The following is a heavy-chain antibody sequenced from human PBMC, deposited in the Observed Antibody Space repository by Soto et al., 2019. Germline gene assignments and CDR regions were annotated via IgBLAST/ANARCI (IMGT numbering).Heavy chain of an antibody. D-gene: IGHD3-10*01. CDR2: INPSGGST. Sequence: ASVKVSCKASGYTFASYYMHWVRQAPGQGLEWMGIINPSGGSTSYAQKFQGRVTMTRDTSTSTVYMELSSLRSEDTAVYYCARAYHGSGSYYEDYYYYMDVWGKGTTVTVSS. CDR1: GYTFASYY. CDR3: ARAYHGSGSYYEDYYYYMDV. V-gene: IGHV1-46*03. J-gene: IGHJ6*03.